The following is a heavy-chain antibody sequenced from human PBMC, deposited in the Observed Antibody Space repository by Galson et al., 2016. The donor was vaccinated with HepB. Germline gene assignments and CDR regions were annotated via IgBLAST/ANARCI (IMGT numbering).Heavy chain of an antibody. J-gene: IGHJ5*02. CDR3: AGGVGSWNGGGNWFDP. CDR2: IYSSGTT. CDR1: GITVSSND. Sequence: SLRLSCAASGITVSSNDMTWVRQSPGKGLEWVSVIYSSGTTYYADSVKGRFTMSRDKSKNTVYLHMISLRGEDTAVYYCAGGVGSWNGGGNWFDPWGQGSLVTVSS. D-gene: IGHD1-1*01. V-gene: IGHV3-53*01.